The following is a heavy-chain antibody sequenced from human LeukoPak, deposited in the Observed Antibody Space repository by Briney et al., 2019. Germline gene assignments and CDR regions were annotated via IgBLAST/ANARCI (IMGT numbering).Heavy chain of an antibody. Sequence: GASVKVSCKASGYTFTSYDINWVRQATRQGLEWMGWMNPNSGNTGYAQKFQGRVTMTRNTSISTAYMELSGLRSEDTAVYYCARAGWRYFDWKTYYFDYWGQGTLVTVSS. V-gene: IGHV1-8*01. J-gene: IGHJ4*02. CDR3: ARAGWRYFDWKTYYFDY. CDR2: MNPNSGNT. D-gene: IGHD3-9*01. CDR1: GYTFTSYD.